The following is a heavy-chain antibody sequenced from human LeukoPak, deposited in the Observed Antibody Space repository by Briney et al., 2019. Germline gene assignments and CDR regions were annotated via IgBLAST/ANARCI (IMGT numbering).Heavy chain of an antibody. D-gene: IGHD6-19*01. V-gene: IGHV3-7*01. J-gene: IGHJ6*02. Sequence: GGSLRLSCAASGFTFSSYWMSWVRQAPGKGLEWVANIKQDGSEKYYVDSVKGRFTISRDNAKNSLYLQMNSLRAEDTAVYYCARIEYSSGWYEDYYYYGMDVWGQGTTVTVSS. CDR3: ARIEYSSGWYEDYYYYGMDV. CDR1: GFTFSSYW. CDR2: IKQDGSEK.